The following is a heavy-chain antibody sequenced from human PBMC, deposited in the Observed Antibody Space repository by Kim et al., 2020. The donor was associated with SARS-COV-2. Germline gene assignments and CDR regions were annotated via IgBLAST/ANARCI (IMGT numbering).Heavy chain of an antibody. J-gene: IGHJ6*03. D-gene: IGHD3-3*01. CDR2: INHSGST. CDR1: GGSFSGYY. V-gene: IGHV4-34*01. CDR3: ARSYYDFWSGYYTGSAGNYYYYMDV. Sequence: SETLSLTCAVYGGSFSGYYWSWIRQPPGKGLEWIGEINHSGSTNYNPSLKSRVTISVDTSKNQFSLKLSSVTAADTAVYYCARSYYDFWSGYYTGSAGNYYYYMDVWGKGTTVTVSS.